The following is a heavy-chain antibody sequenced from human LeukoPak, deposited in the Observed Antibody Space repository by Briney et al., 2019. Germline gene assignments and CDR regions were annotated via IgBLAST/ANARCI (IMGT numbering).Heavy chain of an antibody. CDR3: ARDLPPENSYAYGFWFDP. D-gene: IGHD3-16*01. CDR2: MYIGGTR. V-gene: IGHV4-4*07. Sequence: SETLSLTCSVSGVSISTYYWTWIRQPAGKGLEWIGRMYIGGTRNYNPSLKSRVTMSIDTSKNQFSLKLSSVTAADTAVYYCARDLPPENSYAYGFWFDPWGQGTLVTVSS. CDR1: GVSISTYY. J-gene: IGHJ5*02.